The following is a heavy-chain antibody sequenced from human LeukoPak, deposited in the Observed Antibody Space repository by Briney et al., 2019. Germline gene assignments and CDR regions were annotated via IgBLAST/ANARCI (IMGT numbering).Heavy chain of an antibody. V-gene: IGHV3-74*01. D-gene: IGHD1-14*01. Sequence: PGGSLRLSCTASGFAFSSYWMHWVRQAPGKGLVWVSRINSDGSSTSYADSVKGRFTISRDNAKNTLHPQMSSLRAEDTAVYYCARDSPLPGYWGQGTLVTVSS. CDR2: INSDGSST. CDR1: GFAFSSYW. J-gene: IGHJ4*02. CDR3: ARDSPLPGY.